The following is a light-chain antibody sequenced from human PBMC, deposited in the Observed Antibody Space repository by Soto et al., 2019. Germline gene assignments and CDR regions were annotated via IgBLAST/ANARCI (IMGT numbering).Light chain of an antibody. J-gene: IGKJ1*01. CDR1: QGISSA. Sequence: AIQLTQSPSSLSASVGDRVTITCRASQGISSALAWYQQKPGKAPKLLIYDASSLQRGVPSRFSGSGSGTEFTLTISSLQPDDFATYYCQEYNSHSGGFGQGTKVDIK. CDR3: QEYNSHSGG. V-gene: IGKV1-13*02. CDR2: DAS.